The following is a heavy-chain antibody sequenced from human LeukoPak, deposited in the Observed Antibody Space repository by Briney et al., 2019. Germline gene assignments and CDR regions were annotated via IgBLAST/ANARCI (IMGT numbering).Heavy chain of an antibody. J-gene: IGHJ3*02. V-gene: IGHV4-4*07. CDR3: ARDDSGYDGTDAFDI. CDR2: INTSGST. Sequence: SETLSLTCTVSGGSNSSYYWSWIRQPAGKGLEWIGRINTSGSTNYNPSLKSRVTMSVDTSKNQFSLKLSSVTAADTAVYYCARDDSGYDGTDAFDIWGQGTMVTVSS. D-gene: IGHD5-12*01. CDR1: GGSNSSYY.